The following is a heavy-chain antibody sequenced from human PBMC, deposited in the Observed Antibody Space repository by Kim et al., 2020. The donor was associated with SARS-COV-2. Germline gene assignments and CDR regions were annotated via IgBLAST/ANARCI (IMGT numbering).Heavy chain of an antibody. CDR3: ARVRGLYCSGGSCYGVTYYYYGMDV. D-gene: IGHD2-15*01. Sequence: GGSLRLSCATSGFTFSSYSMNWVRQAPGKGLEWVSSISSSSSYIYYADSVKGRFTISRDNAKNSLYLQMNSLRAEDTAVYYCARVRGLYCSGGSCYGVTYYYYGMDVWGQGTTVTVSS. CDR1: GFTFSSYS. J-gene: IGHJ6*02. V-gene: IGHV3-21*01. CDR2: ISSSSSYI.